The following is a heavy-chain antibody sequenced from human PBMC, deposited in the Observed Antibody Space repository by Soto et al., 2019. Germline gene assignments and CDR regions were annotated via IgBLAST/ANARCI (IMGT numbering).Heavy chain of an antibody. D-gene: IGHD2-2*02. J-gene: IGHJ6*03. Sequence: GGSLRLSCAAPGFTFSSYAMSWVRQAPGKGLEWVSAISGSGGSTYYADSVKGRFTISRDNSKNTLYLQKNSLRAEDTAVYYCATETPQRYCSSTSCYNYYYYYYMDVWGKGTTVTVSS. CDR3: ATETPQRYCSSTSCYNYYYYYYMDV. V-gene: IGHV3-23*01. CDR1: GFTFSSYA. CDR2: ISGSGGST.